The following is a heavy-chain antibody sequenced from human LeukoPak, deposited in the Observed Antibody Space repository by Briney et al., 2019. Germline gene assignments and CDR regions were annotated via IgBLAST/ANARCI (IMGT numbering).Heavy chain of an antibody. CDR1: GFTFSIYT. D-gene: IGHD3-22*01. J-gene: IGHJ1*01. Sequence: GGSLRLSCSASGFTFSIYTMHWVRQAPGKGLEYVSAISSNGGSTYYADSVKGRFTISRDNSKNTLYLQVSSLRAEDTAVYYCVKADYYDTSNYYYRYFQYWGRGTLVTVSS. V-gene: IGHV3-64D*09. CDR2: ISSNGGST. CDR3: VKADYYDTSNYYYRYFQY.